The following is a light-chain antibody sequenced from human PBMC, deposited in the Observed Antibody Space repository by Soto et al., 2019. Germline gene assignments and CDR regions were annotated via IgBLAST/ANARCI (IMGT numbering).Light chain of an antibody. CDR1: QTLSTNS. Sequence: EIVLTQSPGNLSLSPGERATLSCRASQTLSTNSLAWYQQRPGQTPRLLIYAASTRDTDIPDRFNGSGSGTDVALTISRLQPEDFALYYCQQYNDSPLTVGPGTKGDVK. J-gene: IGKJ3*01. CDR2: AAS. V-gene: IGKV3-20*01. CDR3: QQYNDSPLT.